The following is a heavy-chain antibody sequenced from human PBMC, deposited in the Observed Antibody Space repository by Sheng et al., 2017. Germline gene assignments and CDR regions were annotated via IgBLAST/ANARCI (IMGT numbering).Heavy chain of an antibody. Sequence: EVQLVESGGGLVQPGGSLKLSCAASGFTFSDSAMHWVRQASGKGLEWVGRIRSKANTYATAYAASLEGRFTISRDDSKNTVYLQMNSLKDEDTAVYYCARQWLSQNYYLYMDVW. CDR1: GFTFSDSA. J-gene: IGHJ6*03. CDR2: IRSKANTYAT. D-gene: IGHD6-19*01. CDR3: ARQWLSQNYYLYMDV. V-gene: IGHV3-73*02.